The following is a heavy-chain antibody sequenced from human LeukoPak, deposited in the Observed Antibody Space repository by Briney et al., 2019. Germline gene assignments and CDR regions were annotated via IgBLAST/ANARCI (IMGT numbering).Heavy chain of an antibody. CDR2: ISSDGSST. V-gene: IGHV3-74*01. J-gene: IGHJ5*02. CDR1: EFTFSSYW. Sequence: GGSLRLSCEDSEFTFSSYWMHWVRQAPGKGLVWVSRISSDGSSTSYADSVKGRFTISRDNAKKTLYLQMNSVRAEDTAVYYCARDFKEADPWGQGALVTVSS. CDR3: ARDFKEADP.